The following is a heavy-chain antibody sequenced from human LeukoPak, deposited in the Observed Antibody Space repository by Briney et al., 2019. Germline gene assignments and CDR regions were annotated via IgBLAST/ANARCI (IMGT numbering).Heavy chain of an antibody. CDR1: GFTFSSYA. Sequence: GGSLRLSCAASGFTFSSYAMSWVRQAPGKGLEWVSAISGSGGSTYYADSVKGRFTISRDSSKNTLYLQMNSLRAEDTAVYYCAKTSSSWYYFDYWGQGTLVTVSS. D-gene: IGHD6-13*01. J-gene: IGHJ4*02. V-gene: IGHV3-23*01. CDR2: ISGSGGST. CDR3: AKTSSSWYYFDY.